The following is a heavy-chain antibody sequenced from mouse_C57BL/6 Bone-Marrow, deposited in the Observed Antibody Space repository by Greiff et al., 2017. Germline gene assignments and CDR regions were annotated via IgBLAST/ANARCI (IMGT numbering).Heavy chain of an antibody. J-gene: IGHJ2*01. D-gene: IGHD1-1*01. CDR2: IYPGDGDT. Sequence: QVQLQQSGPELVKPGASVKISCKASGYAFSSSWMNWVKQRPGKGLEWIGRIYPGDGDTNYNGKFKGKATLTADKSSSTAYMQLSSLISEDSAVYFCARDYYGSSYYFDYWGQGTTLTVSS. CDR1: GYAFSSSW. V-gene: IGHV1-82*01. CDR3: ARDYYGSSYYFDY.